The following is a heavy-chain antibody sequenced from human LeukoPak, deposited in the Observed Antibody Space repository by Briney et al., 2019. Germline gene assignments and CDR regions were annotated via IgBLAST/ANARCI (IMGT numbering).Heavy chain of an antibody. J-gene: IGHJ6*02. Sequence: PGGSLRLSCAASGFTVSSNYMSWVRQAPGKGLEWVSVIYSRGSTYYADSVKGRFTISRDNSKNTLYLQMNSLRAEDTAVYYCARDGIAAAGYYYGMDVWGQGTTVTVSS. V-gene: IGHV3-53*01. CDR2: IYSRGST. CDR1: GFTVSSNY. D-gene: IGHD6-13*01. CDR3: ARDGIAAAGYYYGMDV.